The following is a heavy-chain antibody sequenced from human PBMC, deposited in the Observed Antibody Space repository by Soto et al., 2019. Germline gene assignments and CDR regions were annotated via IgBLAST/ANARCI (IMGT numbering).Heavy chain of an antibody. D-gene: IGHD6-19*01. CDR1: SDSISNYY. V-gene: IGHV4-59*08. CDR2: MHYNGYT. J-gene: IGHJ5*02. Sequence: SETLSLTCTVSSDSISNYYCSWFRQPPGKGLEWIGYMHYNGYTSYNPSLRSRVTISVDTSKNQFSLKLTSVTVADTALYYCARHVNLPLAGTGCASWGRGTLVTVSS. CDR3: ARHVNLPLAGTGCAS.